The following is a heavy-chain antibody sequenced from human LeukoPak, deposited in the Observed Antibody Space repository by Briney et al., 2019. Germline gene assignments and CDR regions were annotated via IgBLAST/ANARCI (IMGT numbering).Heavy chain of an antibody. J-gene: IGHJ4*02. CDR3: GRGGGGSYLEYSFDY. CDR1: GASTTRRY. Sequence: PSQTLSLTCTVSGASTTRRYWSWIRQPPGKGLEWIGYVNYSGNTNYNPSLKSRVTISVDTSKNQFSLKLSSVTAADTALYYCGRGGGGSYLEYSFDYWGQGTLVTVSS. V-gene: IGHV4-59*11. CDR2: VNYSGNT. D-gene: IGHD3-10*01.